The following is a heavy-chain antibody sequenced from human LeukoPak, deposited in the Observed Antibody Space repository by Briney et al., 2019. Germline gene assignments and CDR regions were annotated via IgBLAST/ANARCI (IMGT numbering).Heavy chain of an antibody. Sequence: ASVKVSCKASGYTFTGYYMHWVRQAPGQGLEWMGWINPNSGGTNHAQKFQGRVTMTRDTSISTAYMELSRLRSDDTAVYYCAREVGATTGFHYYGMDVWGQGTTVTVSS. CDR3: AREVGATTGFHYYGMDV. J-gene: IGHJ6*02. CDR2: INPNSGGT. D-gene: IGHD1-26*01. V-gene: IGHV1-2*02. CDR1: GYTFTGYY.